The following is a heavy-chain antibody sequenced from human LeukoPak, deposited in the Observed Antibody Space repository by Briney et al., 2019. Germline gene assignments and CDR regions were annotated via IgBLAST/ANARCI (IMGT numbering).Heavy chain of an antibody. Sequence: SVKVSCKASGGTFSSYAISWVRQAPGQGLEWMGRIIPILGIANYAQKFQGRVTITADKSTSTAYMELSSLRSEDTAVYYCASPSYSSGWGVTPGWFDYWGQGTLVTVSS. CDR2: IIPILGIA. V-gene: IGHV1-69*04. CDR3: ASPSYSSGWGVTPGWFDY. J-gene: IGHJ4*02. D-gene: IGHD6-19*01. CDR1: GGTFSSYA.